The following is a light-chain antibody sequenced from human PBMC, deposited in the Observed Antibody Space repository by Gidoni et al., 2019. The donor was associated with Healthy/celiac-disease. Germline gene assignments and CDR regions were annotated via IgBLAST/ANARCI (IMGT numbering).Light chain of an antibody. V-gene: IGLV6-57*01. CDR2: EDN. CDR3: QSYDSSIFYV. CDR1: SGSIASNY. Sequence: NFMLTQPHSVSESQGKTVTISCTRSSGSIASNYVQWYQPRPGSSPTTVIYEDNQRPSGVPDRFSGSIDSSSNSASLTISGLKTEDEADYYCQSYDSSIFYVFGTGTKVTVL. J-gene: IGLJ1*01.